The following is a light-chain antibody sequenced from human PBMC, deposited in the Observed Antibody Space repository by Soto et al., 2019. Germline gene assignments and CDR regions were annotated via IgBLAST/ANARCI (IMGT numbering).Light chain of an antibody. CDR2: SNN. Sequence: QSVLTQPPSASGTPGQRVTISCSGSSTNIGSNTVNWYQQLPGTAPKLLIYSNNQRPSGVPDRFSGSKSGTSASLAISGLQSEDEDDYYCAAWDDSLNGSLFGGGTKLTVL. CDR1: STNIGSNT. CDR3: AAWDDSLNGSL. J-gene: IGLJ2*01. V-gene: IGLV1-44*01.